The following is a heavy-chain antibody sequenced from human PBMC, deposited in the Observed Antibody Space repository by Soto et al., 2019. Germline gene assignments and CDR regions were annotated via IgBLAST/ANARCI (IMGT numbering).Heavy chain of an antibody. CDR2: IYYSGST. J-gene: IGHJ5*02. D-gene: IGHD5-18*01. V-gene: IGHV4-59*08. Sequence: SETLSLTCTVSGGSISSYYWSWIRQPPGKGLEWIGYIYYSGSTNYNPSLKSRVTISVDTSKNQFSLKLSPVTAADTAVYYCARHGRKGGYSYGTGWFDPWGQGTLVTVSS. CDR1: GGSISSYY. CDR3: ARHGRKGGYSYGTGWFDP.